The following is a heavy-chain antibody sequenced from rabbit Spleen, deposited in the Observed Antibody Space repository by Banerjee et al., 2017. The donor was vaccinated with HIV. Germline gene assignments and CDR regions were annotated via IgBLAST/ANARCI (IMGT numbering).Heavy chain of an antibody. D-gene: IGHD1-1*01. CDR2: IYGGSSGNT. CDR3: ARDSSTSFSTYGMDL. J-gene: IGHJ6*01. V-gene: IGHV1S40*01. CDR1: GFSFNSGYD. Sequence: QSLEESGGGLVKPEASLTLTCKASGFSFNSGYDMCWVRQAPGKGLEWIACIYGGSSGNTYSATWAKGRFTISKTSPTTVTLQMTSLTAADTATYFCARDSSTSFSTYGMDLWAQAPSSPS.